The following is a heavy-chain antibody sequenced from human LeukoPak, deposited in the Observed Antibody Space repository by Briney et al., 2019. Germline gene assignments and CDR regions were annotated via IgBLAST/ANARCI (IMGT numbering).Heavy chain of an antibody. J-gene: IGHJ6*03. CDR1: GFTFSSYS. D-gene: IGHD3-22*01. V-gene: IGHV3-21*01. CDR3: ARDRHDSSGYRLYYYYMDV. CDR2: ISSSSSYI. Sequence: GSLRLSCAASGFTFSSYSMNWVRQAPGKGLEWVSSISSSSSYIYYADSVKGRFTISRDNAKNSLYLQMNSLRAEDTAVYYCARDRHDSSGYRLYYYYMDVWGKGTTVTVSS.